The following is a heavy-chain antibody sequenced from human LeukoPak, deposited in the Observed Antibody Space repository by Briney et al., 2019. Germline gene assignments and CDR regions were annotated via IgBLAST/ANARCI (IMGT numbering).Heavy chain of an antibody. J-gene: IGHJ4*02. CDR3: FNFYRLYVAQDDY. Sequence: GGALRLSCVTSGFPFYNYDMHWVRQATGGGLEWVSAISGSGGSTYYADSVKGRFTISRDNSKNTLYLQMNSLRAEDTAVYYCFNFYRLYVAQDDYWGQGTLVTVSS. CDR2: ISGSGGST. V-gene: IGHV3-23*01. D-gene: IGHD2/OR15-2a*01. CDR1: GFPFYNYD.